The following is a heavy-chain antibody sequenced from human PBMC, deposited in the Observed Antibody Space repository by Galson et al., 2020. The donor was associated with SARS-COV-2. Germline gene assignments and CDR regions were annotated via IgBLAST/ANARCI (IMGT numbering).Heavy chain of an antibody. V-gene: IGHV3-20*01. D-gene: IGHD5-18*01. CDR1: GFTFDDYG. Sequence: GGSLRLSCAASGFTFDDYGMSWVRQAPGKGLEWVSGINWNGGSTGYADSVKGRFTISRDNAKNSLYLQMNSLRAEDTALYHCARGLRGYSYGYPAFDIWGQGTMVTVSS. J-gene: IGHJ3*02. CDR2: INWNGGST. CDR3: ARGLRGYSYGYPAFDI.